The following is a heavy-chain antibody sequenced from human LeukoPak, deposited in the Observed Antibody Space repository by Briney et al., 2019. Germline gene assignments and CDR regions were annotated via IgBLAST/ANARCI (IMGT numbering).Heavy chain of an antibody. CDR1: GGSFSGYY. V-gene: IGHV4-34*01. CDR3: ARGPYSPYYFDY. D-gene: IGHD6-13*01. Sequence: SETLSLTCAVYGGSFSGYYWSWIRQPPGKGLEWIGEINHSGSTNYNPSLKSRVTISVDTSKNQFSLKLSSVTAADTAVYYCARGPYSPYYFDYWGQGTLVTVSS. J-gene: IGHJ4*02. CDR2: INHSGST.